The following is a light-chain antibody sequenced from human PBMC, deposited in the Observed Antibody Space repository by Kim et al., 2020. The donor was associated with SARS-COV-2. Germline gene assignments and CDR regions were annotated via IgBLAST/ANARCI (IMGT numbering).Light chain of an antibody. V-gene: IGKV1-39*01. CDR1: QSISSY. Sequence: DIQMTQSPSSLSASVGERVTITCRASQSISSYLNWYQQKPGKAPKLLIYAASSLQSGVPSRFSGSGSGTDFTLTISSLQPEDFATYYCQQSYSTPRFGPGTKVDIK. J-gene: IGKJ3*01. CDR2: AAS. CDR3: QQSYSTPR.